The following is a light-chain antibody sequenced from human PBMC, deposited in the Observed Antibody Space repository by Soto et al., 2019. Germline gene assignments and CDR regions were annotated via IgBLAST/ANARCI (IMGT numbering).Light chain of an antibody. CDR2: AAS. J-gene: IGKJ4*01. CDR1: QTISSY. CDR3: QQSYSTPLT. V-gene: IGKV1-39*01. Sequence: DIQMTQSPSSLSASIGDRVTITCRASQTISSYQNWYQQTPGKAPKLLIYAASSLQSGVPSRFSGSGSGTDFTLTIRSLQPEDFANYYCQQSYSTPLTFGGGTQVEIK.